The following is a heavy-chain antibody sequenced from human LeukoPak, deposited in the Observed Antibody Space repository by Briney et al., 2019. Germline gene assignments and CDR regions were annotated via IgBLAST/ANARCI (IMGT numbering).Heavy chain of an antibody. CDR3: ARDQGAARPDY. J-gene: IGHJ4*02. CDR2: IYYSGST. CDR1: GGSISSYY. D-gene: IGHD6-6*01. V-gene: IGHV4-59*01. Sequence: SETLSLTCTVSGGSISSYYWSWIRQPPGKGLEWIGYIYYSGSTNYNPSLKSRVTISVDTSKNQFSLKLSSVTAADTAVYYCARDQGAARPDYWGQGTLVTVSS.